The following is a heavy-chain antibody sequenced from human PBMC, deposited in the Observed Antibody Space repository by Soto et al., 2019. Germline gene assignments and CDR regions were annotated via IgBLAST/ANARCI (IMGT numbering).Heavy chain of an antibody. D-gene: IGHD2-15*01. CDR2: IHYSGAY. V-gene: IGHV4-59*08. CDR1: GDSITSHH. Sequence: QVQLQESGPRLVKPSETLSLTCTVSGDSITSHHWSWVRQSPEKGLECIGWIHYSGAYIYNPSLRGRVTISLAPSRSQFSLKPTSVTAADTAVYYCARLPNIGPNPPFDHWGQGTLVTVSS. J-gene: IGHJ4*02. CDR3: ARLPNIGPNPPFDH.